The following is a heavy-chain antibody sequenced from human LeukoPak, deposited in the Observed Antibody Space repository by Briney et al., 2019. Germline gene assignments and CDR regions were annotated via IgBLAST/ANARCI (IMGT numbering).Heavy chain of an antibody. J-gene: IGHJ4*02. Sequence: PSETLSLTCTVSGYSISSGYYWGWIRQPPGKGLEWIGSIYHSGSTYYNPSLKSRVTISVDTSKNQFSLKLSSVTAADTAVYYCVRRESGSGAYWGQGTLVTVSS. CDR1: GYSISSGYY. D-gene: IGHD3-10*01. V-gene: IGHV4-38-2*02. CDR2: IYHSGST. CDR3: VRRESGSGAY.